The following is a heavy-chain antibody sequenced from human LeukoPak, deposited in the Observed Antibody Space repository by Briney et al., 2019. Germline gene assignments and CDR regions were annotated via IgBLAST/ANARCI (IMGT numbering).Heavy chain of an antibody. CDR2: IYPGDSDT. D-gene: IGHD5-24*01. CDR3: ARGDGYNSDAFDI. V-gene: IGHV5-51*01. J-gene: IGHJ3*02. CDR1: GYSFTSYW. Sequence: GESLQISCQGSGYSFTSYWIGWVRQMPGKGLEWMGIIYPGDSDTRYSPSFQGQVTISADKSISTAYLQWSSLKASDTAMYYCARGDGYNSDAFDIWGQGTMVTVSS.